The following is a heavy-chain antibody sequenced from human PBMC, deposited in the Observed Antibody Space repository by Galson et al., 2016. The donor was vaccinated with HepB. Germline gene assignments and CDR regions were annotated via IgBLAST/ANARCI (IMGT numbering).Heavy chain of an antibody. Sequence: SVKVSCKASGYTFTSYGINWVRQATGQGLEWMGWMNPNSGNTGYAQKFQGRVTMTRNTAISTAYMEVSNLRSEDTAVYYCARGPSIAAYFYYYGVDVWGQGTTVTVSS. CDR3: ARGPSIAAYFYYYGVDV. CDR2: MNPNSGNT. D-gene: IGHD6-6*01. J-gene: IGHJ6*02. CDR1: GYTFTSYG. V-gene: IGHV1-8*02.